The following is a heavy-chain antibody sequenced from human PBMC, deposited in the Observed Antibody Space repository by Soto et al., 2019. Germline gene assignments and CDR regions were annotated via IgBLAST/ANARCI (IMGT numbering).Heavy chain of an antibody. D-gene: IGHD5-18*01. CDR2: ISDNGASI. J-gene: IGHJ4*02. CDR3: ARENSVQAWLHHFDH. CDR1: GFSFSSFA. V-gene: IGHV3-48*03. Sequence: GGSLRLSCEASGFSFSSFAMNWVRQAPGRGLEWVSYISDNGASIYYADSLKGRFTISRDNAKNSLSLQMNNLRAEDTAVYYCARENSVQAWLHHFDHWGLGTLVTVSS.